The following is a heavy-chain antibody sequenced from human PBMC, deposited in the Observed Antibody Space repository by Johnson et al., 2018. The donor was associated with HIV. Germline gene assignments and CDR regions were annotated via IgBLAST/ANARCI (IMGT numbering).Heavy chain of an antibody. J-gene: IGHJ3*01. CDR2: ISSSGSTI. CDR1: GFTFSDYY. CDR3: AKVWFRELLPNAFDL. D-gene: IGHD3-10*01. V-gene: IGHV3-11*04. Sequence: QVQLVESGGGLVKPGGSLRLSCAASGFTFSDYYMSWIRQAPGKGLEWVSYISSSGSTIYYADSVKGRFTISRDNSKNTLYLQMNSRRAEDTAVYYGAKVWFRELLPNAFDLWGQGTMVTVSS.